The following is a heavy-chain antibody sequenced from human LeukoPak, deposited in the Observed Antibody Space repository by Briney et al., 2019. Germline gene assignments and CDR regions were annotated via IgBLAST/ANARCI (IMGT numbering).Heavy chain of an antibody. J-gene: IGHJ4*02. CDR2: INPSGGST. Sequence: ASVKVSCTASGGTFSSYAISWVRQAPGQGLEWMGIINPSGGSTSYAQKFQGRVTMTRDTSTSTVYMELSSLRSEDTAVYYCARTNTYYYDSSGHNPPAAFDYWGQGTLVTVSS. CDR1: GGTFSSYA. D-gene: IGHD3-22*01. V-gene: IGHV1-46*01. CDR3: ARTNTYYYDSSGHNPPAAFDY.